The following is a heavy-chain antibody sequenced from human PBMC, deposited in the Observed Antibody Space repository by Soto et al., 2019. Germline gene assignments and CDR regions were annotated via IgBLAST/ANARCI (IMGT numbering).Heavy chain of an antibody. CDR3: ARVGKVDCSGGSCYGDYYYYYYMDV. J-gene: IGHJ6*03. CDR1: GFTFSSYW. V-gene: IGHV3-7*01. CDR2: IKQDGSEK. D-gene: IGHD2-15*01. Sequence: GGSLRLSCAASGFTFSSYWMSWVRQAPGKGLEWVANIKQDGSEKYYVDSVKGRFTISRDNAKNSLYLQMNSLRAEDTAVYYCARVGKVDCSGGSCYGDYYYYYYMDVWGKGTTVTVSS.